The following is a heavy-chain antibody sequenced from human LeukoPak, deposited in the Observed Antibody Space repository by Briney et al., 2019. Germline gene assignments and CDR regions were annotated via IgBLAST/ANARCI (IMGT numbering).Heavy chain of an antibody. CDR2: IYHSGST. D-gene: IGHD3/OR15-3a*01. CDR3: ARQTGSGLFILP. J-gene: IGHJ4*02. V-gene: IGHV4-38-2*02. CDR1: GYSISSGYY. Sequence: PSETLSLTCTVSGYSISSGYYWGWIRQPPGKGLEWIGSIYHSGSTYYNPSLKSRVTISVDTSKNQFSLKLNSVTAADTAVYYCARQTGSGLFILPGGQGTLVTVSS.